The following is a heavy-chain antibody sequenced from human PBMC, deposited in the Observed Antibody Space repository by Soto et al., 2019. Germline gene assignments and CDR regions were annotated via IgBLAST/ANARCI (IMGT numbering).Heavy chain of an antibody. CDR1: GGSFSGYY. D-gene: IGHD6-19*01. CDR2: INHSGST. V-gene: IGHV4-34*01. CDR3: ARQWSRHFDY. Sequence: PSETLSLTCAVYGGSFSGYYWSWIRQPPGKGLEWIGEINHSGSTNYNPSLKSRVTISVDTSKNQFSLKLSSVTAADTAVYYCARQWSRHFDYWGQGTLVTVSS. J-gene: IGHJ4*02.